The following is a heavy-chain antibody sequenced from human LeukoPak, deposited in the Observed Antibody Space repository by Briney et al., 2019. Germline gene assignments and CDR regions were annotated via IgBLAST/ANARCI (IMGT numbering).Heavy chain of an antibody. Sequence: GGSLRLSCAASGFSFSSYAMSWVRQAPGKGLEWVSAVSGSGESTYYADSVKDRFTISRDNSKNTLYLQMDSLGAEDTAVYYCAKNRGNYYYFDYWGQGTLVTVSS. D-gene: IGHD4-11*01. J-gene: IGHJ4*02. V-gene: IGHV3-23*01. CDR3: AKNRGNYYYFDY. CDR1: GFSFSSYA. CDR2: VSGSGEST.